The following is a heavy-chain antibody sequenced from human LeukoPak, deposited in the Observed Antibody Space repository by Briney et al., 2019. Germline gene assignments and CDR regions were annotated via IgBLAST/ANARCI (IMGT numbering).Heavy chain of an antibody. J-gene: IGHJ4*02. CDR1: GFTFSSYS. CDR3: ARDRPGIAAADIDY. Sequence: GGSLRLSCAASGFTFSSYSMNWVRQAPGKGLEWVSSISSSSSSYIYYADSVKGRFTISRDNAKNSPYLQMNSLRAEDTAVYYCARDRPGIAAADIDYWGQGTLVTVSS. D-gene: IGHD6-13*01. CDR2: ISSSSSSYI. V-gene: IGHV3-21*01.